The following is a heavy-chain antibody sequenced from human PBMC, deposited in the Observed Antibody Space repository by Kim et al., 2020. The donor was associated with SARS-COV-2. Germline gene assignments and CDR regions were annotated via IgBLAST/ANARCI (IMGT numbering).Heavy chain of an antibody. CDR1: GFTFSSHS. CDR3: ARDLSDYYYYYGMDV. J-gene: IGHJ6*02. Sequence: GGCLRLSCEASGFTFSSHSMNWVRQAPGKGLEWVSYISSSSSTIYYADSVKGRFTISRDNAKNSLYLQMNSLRDEDTAVYYCARDLSDYYYYYGMDVWGQGTTVTVSS. CDR2: ISSSSSTI. V-gene: IGHV3-48*02. D-gene: IGHD3-3*01.